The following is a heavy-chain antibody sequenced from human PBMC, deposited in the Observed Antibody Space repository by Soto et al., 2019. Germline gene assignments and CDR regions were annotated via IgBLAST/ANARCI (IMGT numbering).Heavy chain of an antibody. CDR1: GFTFSSYW. D-gene: IGHD4-17*01. J-gene: IGHJ4*02. Sequence: EVQLVESGGGLVQPGGSLRLSCAASGFTFSSYWMHWVRQAPGKGLVWVSRINSDGTSTNYADSVKGRFTISRDNAKNTMFLQMNSLRAEDTAVYYCAREGADGAYGTFDWGQGTLVTVSS. CDR2: INSDGTST. CDR3: AREGADGAYGTFD. V-gene: IGHV3-74*01.